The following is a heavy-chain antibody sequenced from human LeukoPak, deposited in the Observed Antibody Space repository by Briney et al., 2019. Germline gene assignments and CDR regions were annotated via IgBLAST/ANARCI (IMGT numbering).Heavy chain of an antibody. CDR1: GFTFPTHD. J-gene: IGHJ4*02. D-gene: IGHD2/OR15-2a*01. Sequence: ASVKVSCKTSGFTFPTHDINWVRQATGKGLEWMGWMNPGSGDTGYQQRFQGRVTMTRDTSISTAYMELSSLTSEDTAVYYCARGLGSYDTTWYPPLRYWGQGTLVTVSS. V-gene: IGHV1-8*02. CDR2: MNPGSGDT. CDR3: ARGLGSYDTTWYPPLRY.